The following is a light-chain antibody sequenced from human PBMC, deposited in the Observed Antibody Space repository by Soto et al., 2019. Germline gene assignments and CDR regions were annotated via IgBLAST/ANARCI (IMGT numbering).Light chain of an antibody. J-gene: IGLJ3*02. CDR1: SSDVGDGDF. CDR2: KVS. V-gene: IGLV2-14*01. CDR3: CSYTRSYTWV. Sequence: QSALTQPASVSGSPRQSITISCTGTSSDVGDGDFVSWYQQRPGNAPKLMIYKVSNRPSGVSNRFSGSKSGNTASLTISGLQAVDEADYYCCSYTRSYTWVFGGGTKVTVL.